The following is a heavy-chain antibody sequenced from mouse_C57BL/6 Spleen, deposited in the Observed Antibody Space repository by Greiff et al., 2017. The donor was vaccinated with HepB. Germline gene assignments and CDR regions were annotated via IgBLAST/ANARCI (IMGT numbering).Heavy chain of an antibody. Sequence: QVQLQQPGAELVKPGASVKVSCKASGYTFTSYWMHWVKQRPGQGLEWIGRIHPSDSDTNYNQKLKGKATLTVNKSSSTDYMPLSSLTSADSAVYYCAIWGENWYFCVWGTGTTVTVSS. CDR3: AIWGENWYFCV. J-gene: IGHJ1*03. V-gene: IGHV1-74*01. CDR1: GYTFTSYW. CDR2: IHPSDSDT.